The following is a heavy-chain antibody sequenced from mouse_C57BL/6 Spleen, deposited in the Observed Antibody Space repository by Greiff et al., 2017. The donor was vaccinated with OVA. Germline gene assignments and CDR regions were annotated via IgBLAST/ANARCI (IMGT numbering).Heavy chain of an antibody. V-gene: IGHV1-82*01. CDR3: ADYYGSSPFDY. J-gene: IGHJ3*01. Sequence: VQLQQSGPELVKPGASVKISCKASGYAFSSSWMNWVKQRPGKGLEWIGRIYPGDGDTNYNGTFKGKATLTADKSSSTAYMQLSSLTSEDSAVCFCADYYGSSPFDYWGKGTLVTVSA. CDR2: IYPGDGDT. CDR1: GYAFSSSW. D-gene: IGHD1-1*01.